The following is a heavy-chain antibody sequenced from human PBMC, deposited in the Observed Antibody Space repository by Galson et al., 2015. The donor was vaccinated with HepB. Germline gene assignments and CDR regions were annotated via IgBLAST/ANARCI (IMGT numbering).Heavy chain of an antibody. Sequence: SVKVSCKASGYTFTDNCIHWVRQAPGQGLEWMGSINPNSGVTHYAQRLQGRVTMTRDTSISTAYMEVNRLTSDDTAMYFCARVRVKGYTYGYRLDYWGQGTLATVSS. D-gene: IGHD5-18*01. CDR1: GYTFTDNC. CDR3: ARVRVKGYTYGYRLDY. CDR2: INPNSGVT. V-gene: IGHV1-2*02. J-gene: IGHJ4*02.